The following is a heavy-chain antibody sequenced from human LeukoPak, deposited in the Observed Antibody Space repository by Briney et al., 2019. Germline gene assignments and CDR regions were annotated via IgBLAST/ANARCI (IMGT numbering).Heavy chain of an antibody. J-gene: IGHJ5*02. Sequence: SETLSLTCAVYGGSFSGYYWSWIRQPPGKGLEWIGEINHSGSTNYNPSLKSRVTISVDTSKNQFSLKLSSVTAADTAVYYCARGLYYYDSSGYAHPWGQGTLVTVSS. CDR3: ARGLYYYDSSGYAHP. CDR2: INHSGST. V-gene: IGHV4-34*01. CDR1: GGSFSGYY. D-gene: IGHD3-22*01.